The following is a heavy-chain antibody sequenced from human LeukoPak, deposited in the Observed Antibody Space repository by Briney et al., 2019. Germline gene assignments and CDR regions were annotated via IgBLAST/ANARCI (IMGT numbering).Heavy chain of an antibody. J-gene: IGHJ5*02. D-gene: IGHD6-13*01. CDR3: ARGRRGWQQLVPEGRRFDP. V-gene: IGHV4-34*01. CDR2: INHSGST. Sequence: SETLSLTCAVYGGSFSGYYWSWIRQPPGKGLEWIGEINHSGSTNYNPSLKSRVTISVDTSKNQFSLKLSSVTAADTAVYYCARGRRGWQQLVPEGRRFDPWGQGTLVTVSS. CDR1: GGSFSGYY.